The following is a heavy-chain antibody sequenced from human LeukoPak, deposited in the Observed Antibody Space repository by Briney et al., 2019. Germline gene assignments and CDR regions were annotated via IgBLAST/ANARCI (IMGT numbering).Heavy chain of an antibody. CDR1: GYTFTTYS. Sequence: GASVKVSCRTSGYTFTTYSITWVRQAPGQGLEWMGWISPYNGNTNYAQKFRGRLTMTADTSTTTAYVELRSLRSDDTAMYYCARARYGDKSGSRFFDLWGRGTLVTVSS. D-gene: IGHD4-23*01. J-gene: IGHJ2*01. CDR2: ISPYNGNT. V-gene: IGHV1-18*01. CDR3: ARARYGDKSGSRFFDL.